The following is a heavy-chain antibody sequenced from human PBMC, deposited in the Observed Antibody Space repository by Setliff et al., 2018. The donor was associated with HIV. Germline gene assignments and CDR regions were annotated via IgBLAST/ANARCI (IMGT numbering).Heavy chain of an antibody. CDR1: GYTLTGSD. V-gene: IGHV1-2*02. Sequence: ASVKVSCKASGYTLTGSDINWVRQATGQGLEWLGWMNPNSGATNYAQSFQGRVTMTRDTSISTAYMDLSSLTSDDTAVYYCAVASIVSTARWNHWGRGTLVTVSS. D-gene: IGHD1-26*01. CDR2: MNPNSGAT. CDR3: AVASIVSTARWNH. J-gene: IGHJ5*02.